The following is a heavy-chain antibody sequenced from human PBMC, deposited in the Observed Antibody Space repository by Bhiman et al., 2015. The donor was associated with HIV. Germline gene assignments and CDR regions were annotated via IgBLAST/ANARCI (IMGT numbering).Heavy chain of an antibody. CDR3: TRSLTDLPNYYYYYMDV. CDR1: GFTFGDYD. J-gene: IGHJ6*03. V-gene: IGHV3-49*03. Sequence: EVQLVESGGGLIQPGRSLRLSCSASGFTFGDYDMSWFRQAPGKGLEWVGFIRSKAYGGTPEYAASMKGRFTISRDDSKSIAYLQMNSLKTEDTAVYYCTRSLTDLPNYYYYYMDVWGKGTTVTVSS. CDR2: IRSKAYGGTP.